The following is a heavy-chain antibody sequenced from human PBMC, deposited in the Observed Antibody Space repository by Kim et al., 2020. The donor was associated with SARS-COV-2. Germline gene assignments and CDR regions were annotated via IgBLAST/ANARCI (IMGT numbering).Heavy chain of an antibody. J-gene: IGHJ6*02. V-gene: IGHV4-30-2*01. CDR1: GGSISSGGYS. D-gene: IGHD3-10*01. CDR2: IYHSGST. CDR3: ARAEGAMVRGVIPV. Sequence: SETLSLTCAVSGGSISSGGYSWSWIRQPPGKGLEWIGYIYHSGSTYYNPSLKSRVTISVDRSKNQFSLKLSSVTAADTAVYYCARAEGAMVRGVIPVWGQGTTVTVSS.